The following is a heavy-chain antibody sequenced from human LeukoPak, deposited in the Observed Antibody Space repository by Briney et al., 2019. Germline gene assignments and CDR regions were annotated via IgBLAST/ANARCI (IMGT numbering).Heavy chain of an antibody. J-gene: IGHJ5*02. D-gene: IGHD6-13*01. CDR2: ISYDGSNK. CDR3: ARARIATAGWFDP. V-gene: IGHV3-30*04. CDR1: GFTFSSYA. Sequence: GGSLRLSCAASGFTFSSYAMHWVRQAPGKGLGWVAVISYDGSNKYYADSVKGRFTISRDNSKNTLYLQMNSLRAEDTAVYYCARARIATAGWFDPWGQGTLVTVSS.